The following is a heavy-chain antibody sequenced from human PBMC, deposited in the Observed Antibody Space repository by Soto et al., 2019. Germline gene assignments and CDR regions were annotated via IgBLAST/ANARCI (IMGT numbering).Heavy chain of an antibody. J-gene: IGHJ3*02. Sequence: SETLSLPCTVSGGSISSSSYYWGWIRQPPGKGLEWIGSIYYIGSTYYNPSLKSRVTISVDTSKNQFFMKLSSVTADDTSFYYFARHARLYDSTGYAPHASLDIGAQGT. CDR2: IYYIGST. D-gene: IGHD3-22*01. CDR1: GGSISSSSYY. V-gene: IGHV4-39*01. CDR3: ARHARLYDSTGYAPHASLDI.